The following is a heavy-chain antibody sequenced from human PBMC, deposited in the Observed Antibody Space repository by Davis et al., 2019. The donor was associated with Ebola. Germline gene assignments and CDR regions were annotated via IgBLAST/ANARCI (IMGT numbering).Heavy chain of an antibody. J-gene: IGHJ4*02. CDR1: GFTFSNYV. CDR2: VSHSQRET. CDR3: ARAVFHEVLDY. Sequence: GESLKISCAASGFTFSNYVMQWVRQAPGKGLEWVAVVSHSQRETFYADSVKGRFTISRDNSENTLYLQMNSLTADDTAVYYCARAVFHEVLDYWGQGTPVTGSS. D-gene: IGHD3-3*01. V-gene: IGHV3-30*03.